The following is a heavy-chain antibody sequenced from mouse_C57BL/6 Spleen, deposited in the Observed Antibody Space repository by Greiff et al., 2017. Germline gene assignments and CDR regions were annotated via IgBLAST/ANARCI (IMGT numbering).Heavy chain of an antibody. V-gene: IGHV6-3*01. CDR3: TGGSSTYWYFDV. CDR1: GFTFSNYW. Sequence: EVQLVESGGGLVQPGGSMKLSCVASGFTFSNYWMNWVRQSPEKGLEWVAQIRLKSDNYATHYAESVKGRFTISRDDSKSSVYLQMNNLRAEDTGIYYCTGGSSTYWYFDVWGTGTTVTVSS. J-gene: IGHJ1*03. CDR2: IRLKSDNYAT. D-gene: IGHD1-1*01.